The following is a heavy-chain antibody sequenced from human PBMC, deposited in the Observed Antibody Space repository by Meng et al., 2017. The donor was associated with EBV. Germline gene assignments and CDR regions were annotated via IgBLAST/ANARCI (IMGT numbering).Heavy chain of an antibody. J-gene: IGHJ5*02. Sequence: QVQVVQSRAYVQKHVAAVQVSCKASGYPFTSYGISWVRQAPGQGLEWIGWISAYNGNTNYAQKLQGRVTMTTDTSTSTAYMELRSLRSDDTAVYYCARETSGYDFNWFDPWGQGTLVTVSS. D-gene: IGHD5-12*01. CDR2: ISAYNGNT. CDR1: GYPFTSYG. V-gene: IGHV1-18*01. CDR3: ARETSGYDFNWFDP.